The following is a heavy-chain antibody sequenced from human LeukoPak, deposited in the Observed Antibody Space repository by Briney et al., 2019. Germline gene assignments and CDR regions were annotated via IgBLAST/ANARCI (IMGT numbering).Heavy chain of an antibody. D-gene: IGHD6-19*01. J-gene: IGHJ4*02. V-gene: IGHV1-2*02. CDR1: GYTFTGYY. CDR3: AREVVGGGWYFDH. CDR2: INPNSDGT. Sequence: ASVKVSCKASGYTFTGYYMHWVRQAPGQGLEWMGWINPNSDGTNYAQKFQGRVTMTRDTSISTAYMELSRLRSDDTAVYYCAREVVGGGWYFDHWGQGTLVTVSS.